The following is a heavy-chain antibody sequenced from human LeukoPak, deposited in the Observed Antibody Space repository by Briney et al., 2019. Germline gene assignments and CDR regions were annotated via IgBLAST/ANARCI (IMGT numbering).Heavy chain of an antibody. J-gene: IGHJ5*02. CDR3: ARNRYSSSSNWFDP. CDR2: IYYSGST. V-gene: IGHV4-59*01. CDR1: GGSISSYY. D-gene: IGHD6-13*01. Sequence: PSETLSLTCTVSGGSISSYYWSWIRQPPGKGLEWIGYIYYSGSTNYNPSLKSRVTISVDTSKNQFSLKLSSVTAVDTAVYYCARNRYSSSSNWFDPWGQGTLVTVSS.